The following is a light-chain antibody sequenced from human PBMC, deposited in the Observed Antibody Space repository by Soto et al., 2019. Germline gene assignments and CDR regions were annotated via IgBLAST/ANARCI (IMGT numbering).Light chain of an antibody. Sequence: DIQMTQSPSTLSGSVGDRVSITCRASQTISSWLAWYQQKPGKAPKLLIYKASSLESGVPSRFSGSGSGTEFTLTISSLQPDDFATYSCQQSYSTTWTFGQGTKVDIK. J-gene: IGKJ1*01. CDR1: QTISSW. CDR3: QQSYSTTWT. CDR2: KAS. V-gene: IGKV1-5*03.